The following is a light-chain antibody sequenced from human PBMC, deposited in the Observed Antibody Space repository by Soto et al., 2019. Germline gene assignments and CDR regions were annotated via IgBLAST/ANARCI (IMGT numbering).Light chain of an antibody. V-gene: IGKV3-11*01. CDR3: QQRNNWPPIT. Sequence: EIVLTQSPGTLSLSPGERATLSCMASQCVSSTKLAWYQQRPGQAPRLLIYDASNRPTDIPARFSGSGSGTDSTLTITSLEPEDFAVYYCQQRNNWPPITFGQGTRLEIK. J-gene: IGKJ5*01. CDR2: DAS. CDR1: QCVSST.